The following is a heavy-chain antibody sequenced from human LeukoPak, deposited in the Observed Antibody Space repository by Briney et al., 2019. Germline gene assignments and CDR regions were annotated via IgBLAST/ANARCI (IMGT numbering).Heavy chain of an antibody. CDR1: GFTFSSYE. Sequence: PGGSLRLSCAASGFTFSSYEMNWVRQAPGKGLEWVSYISSSGSTIYYADSVKGRFTISRDNAKNSLYLQMNSLRAEDTAVYYCARSSSWYLFWGQGTLVTVPS. V-gene: IGHV3-48*03. CDR2: ISSSGSTI. D-gene: IGHD6-13*01. J-gene: IGHJ4*02. CDR3: ARSSSWYLF.